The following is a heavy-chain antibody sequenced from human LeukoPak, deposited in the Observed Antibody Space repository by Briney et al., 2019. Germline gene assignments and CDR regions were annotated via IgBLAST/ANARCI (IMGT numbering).Heavy chain of an antibody. CDR3: ARCVEYSYGRYYYYYYMDV. V-gene: IGHV1-69*13. Sequence: ASVKVSCKASGGTFSSYAISWVRQAPGQGLEWMGGIIPIFGTANYAQKFQGRVTITADESTSTAYMELSSLRSEDTAVYYCARCVEYSYGRYYYYYYMDVWGKGTTVTISS. CDR2: IIPIFGTA. CDR1: GGTFSSYA. D-gene: IGHD5-18*01. J-gene: IGHJ6*03.